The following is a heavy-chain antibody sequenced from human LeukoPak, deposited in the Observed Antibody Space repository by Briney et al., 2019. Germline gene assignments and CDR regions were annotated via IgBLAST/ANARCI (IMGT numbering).Heavy chain of an antibody. Sequence: PGGSLRLSCAASGFTFSSYAMSRVRQAPGKGLEWVSAISGSGGSTYYADSVKGRFTISRDNAKNSLYLQMNSLRAEDTAVYYCASRAKYSSSWDHDAFDIWGQGTMVTVSS. CDR3: ASRAKYSSSWDHDAFDI. D-gene: IGHD6-13*01. V-gene: IGHV3-23*01. J-gene: IGHJ3*02. CDR2: ISGSGGST. CDR1: GFTFSSYA.